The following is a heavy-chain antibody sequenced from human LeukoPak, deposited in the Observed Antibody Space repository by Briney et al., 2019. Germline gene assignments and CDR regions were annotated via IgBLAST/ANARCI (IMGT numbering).Heavy chain of an antibody. V-gene: IGHV3-33*01. CDR1: GFTFSSYG. CDR3: ARDLSTRSSTSPVDY. Sequence: PGGSLRLSCAASGFTFSSYGMHWVRQAPGKGLEWVAVIWYDGSNKYYADSVKGRFTISRDNSKNTLYLQMNSLRAEDTAVYYCARDLSTRSSTSPVDYWGQGTLVTVSS. J-gene: IGHJ4*02. CDR2: IWYDGSNK. D-gene: IGHD2-2*01.